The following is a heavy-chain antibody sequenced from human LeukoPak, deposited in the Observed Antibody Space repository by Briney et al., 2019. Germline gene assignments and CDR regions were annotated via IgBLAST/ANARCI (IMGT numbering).Heavy chain of an antibody. D-gene: IGHD3-9*01. V-gene: IGHV3-9*01. CDR2: ISWNSVSI. J-gene: IGHJ4*02. Sequence: GGSLRLSCAASGFTFDDYAMPWVRHAPGKGLEWVSGISWNSVSIGYADSVKGRFTISRDNAKNSLYLQMNSLRAEDTALYYCAKVDILTTHFDYWGQGTLVTVSS. CDR3: AKVDILTTHFDY. CDR1: GFTFDDYA.